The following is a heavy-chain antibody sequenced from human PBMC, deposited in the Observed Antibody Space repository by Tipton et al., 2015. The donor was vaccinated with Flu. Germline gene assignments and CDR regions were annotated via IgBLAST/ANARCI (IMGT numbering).Heavy chain of an antibody. Sequence: SLRLSCAASGFTVSSNYMSWVRQAPGKGLEWVSVIYSDGSTYYVDSVKGRFTVSRDNSKNMLSLQTNSLRAEDTAVYYCARGQGANPWGQGTLVTVSS. J-gene: IGHJ5*02. CDR3: ARGQGANP. V-gene: IGHV3-53*01. CDR1: GFTVSSNY. CDR2: IYSDGST.